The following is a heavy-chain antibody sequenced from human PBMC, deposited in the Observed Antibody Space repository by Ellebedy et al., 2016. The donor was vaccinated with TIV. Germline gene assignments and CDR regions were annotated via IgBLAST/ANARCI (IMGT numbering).Heavy chain of an antibody. Sequence: GGYLRLSCAASGFTFSRYWMHWVRQAPGKGLEWVSAISGSGGSTYYADSVKGRFTISRDNSKNTLYLQMNSLRAEDTAVYYCARRGYSYGIDYWGQGTLVTVSS. CDR1: GFTFSRYW. CDR2: ISGSGGST. V-gene: IGHV3-23*01. CDR3: ARRGYSYGIDY. J-gene: IGHJ4*02. D-gene: IGHD5-18*01.